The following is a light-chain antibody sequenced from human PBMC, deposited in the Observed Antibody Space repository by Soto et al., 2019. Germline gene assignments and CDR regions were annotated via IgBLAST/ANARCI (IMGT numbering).Light chain of an antibody. Sequence: QSVLTQPASVSGSPGQSITISCTGTSSDVGAYDYVSWYQQHPDKAPKLMNYEVSNRPSGVSKRFSGSKSVNTATLTFSGLQADDEADYYCSSYTSSSTRVFGTGTKVTVL. CDR3: SSYTSSSTRV. CDR2: EVS. V-gene: IGLV2-14*03. J-gene: IGLJ1*01. CDR1: SSDVGAYDY.